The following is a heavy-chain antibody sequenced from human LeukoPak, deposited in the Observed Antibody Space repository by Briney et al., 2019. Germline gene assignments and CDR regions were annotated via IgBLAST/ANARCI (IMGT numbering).Heavy chain of an antibody. D-gene: IGHD5-18*01. CDR1: GGSISSYY. Sequence: PSETLSLTCTVSGGSISSYYWSWIRQPPGKGLEWIGYIYYSGSTNYNPSLKSRVTISVDTSKNQFSLKLSSVTAADTAVYYCARSRGYSYDLDYWGQGTLVTVS. J-gene: IGHJ4*02. CDR3: ARSRGYSYDLDY. V-gene: IGHV4-59*01. CDR2: IYYSGST.